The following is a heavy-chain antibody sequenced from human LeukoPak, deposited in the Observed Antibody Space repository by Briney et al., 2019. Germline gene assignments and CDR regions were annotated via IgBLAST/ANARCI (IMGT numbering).Heavy chain of an antibody. CDR3: AREGEVLYFDWSNWFDP. CDR2: ISYDGSNK. J-gene: IGHJ5*02. CDR1: GFTFSSYA. D-gene: IGHD3-9*01. Sequence: GGSLRLSCAASGFTFSSYAMHWVRQAPGKGLEWVAVISYDGSNKYYADSVKGRFTISRDNSKITLYLQMNSLRAEDTAVYYCAREGEVLYFDWSNWFDPWGQGTLVTVSS. V-gene: IGHV3-30*04.